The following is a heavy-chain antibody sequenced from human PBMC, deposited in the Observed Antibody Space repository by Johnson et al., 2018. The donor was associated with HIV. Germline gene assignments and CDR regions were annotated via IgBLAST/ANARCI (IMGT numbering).Heavy chain of an antibody. CDR3: ARQNLRAFDI. CDR2: ISYDGPNK. CDR1: GFTFSSYA. J-gene: IGHJ3*02. Sequence: QVQLVESGGGVVQPGRSLRLSCAASGFTFSSYAMHWVRQAPGKGLEWVALISYDGPNKYYADSVKGRFTISRDNSKNTLYLQMNSLRTEDTALYYCARQNLRAFDIWGQGTMVTVSS. V-gene: IGHV3-30-3*01.